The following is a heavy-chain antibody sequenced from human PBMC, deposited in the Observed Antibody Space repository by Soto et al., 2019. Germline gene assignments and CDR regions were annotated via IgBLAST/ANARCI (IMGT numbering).Heavy chain of an antibody. CDR2: VTANGGST. V-gene: IGHV3-23*01. CDR3: ASLGVGDWANYYYYYGMDV. J-gene: IGHJ6*01. CDR1: GFTFSVYA. Sequence: EVQLLESGGGFVQPGGSLRLSCAATGFTFSVYAMTWVRQAPGKGLEWVSAVTANGGSTYSADSVKGRFTISRDNSKNTLFLQMSSLRAEDTDVYYCASLGVGDWANYYYYYGMDVW. D-gene: IGHD2-21*02.